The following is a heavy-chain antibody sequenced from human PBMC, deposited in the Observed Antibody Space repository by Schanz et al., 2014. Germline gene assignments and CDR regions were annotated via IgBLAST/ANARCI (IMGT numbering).Heavy chain of an antibody. J-gene: IGHJ6*02. CDR2: ISRDGTTS. CDR3: AKDRQNRVNRVGYYYGMDV. Sequence: QVQLVESGGGLVKPGGSLRLSCAASGFIFNDYYMNWLRQAPGKGLEWLSYISRDGTTSYYADSVKGRFTISRDDAKNSLYLQMNSLRAEDTALYYCAKDRQNRVNRVGYYYGMDVWGQGTTVTVSS. V-gene: IGHV3-11*01. CDR1: GFIFNDYY. D-gene: IGHD3-16*01.